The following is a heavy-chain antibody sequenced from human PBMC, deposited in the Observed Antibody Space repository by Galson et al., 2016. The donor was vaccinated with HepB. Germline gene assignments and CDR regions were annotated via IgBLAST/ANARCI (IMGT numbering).Heavy chain of an antibody. J-gene: IGHJ4*02. Sequence: SLRLSCAASGFTFSSYGMHWVRQAPGKGLEWVALIWNDGSYKNYADSVKGRFTISRDNSKNTLYLQLNSLRAEDTAVYFCAREGAERAVAGTAVDYWGQGTLVTASS. V-gene: IGHV3-33*01. CDR2: IWNDGSYK. D-gene: IGHD6-19*01. CDR1: GFTFSSYG. CDR3: AREGAERAVAGTAVDY.